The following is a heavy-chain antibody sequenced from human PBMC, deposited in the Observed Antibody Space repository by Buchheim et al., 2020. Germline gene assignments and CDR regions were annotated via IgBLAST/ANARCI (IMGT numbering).Heavy chain of an antibody. D-gene: IGHD1-14*01. Sequence: EVQLVESGGGLVQPGGSLRLSCAASGFTFSNYWMSWVRQAPGKGLEWVANIRQDGSEKYYVDSVKGRFTISRDNAKNSLYLQMNSLRAEDTAVYYCARPRRRTDHFHGMDVWGQGTT. CDR3: ARPRRRTDHFHGMDV. V-gene: IGHV3-7*03. CDR1: GFTFSNYW. CDR2: IRQDGSEK. J-gene: IGHJ6*02.